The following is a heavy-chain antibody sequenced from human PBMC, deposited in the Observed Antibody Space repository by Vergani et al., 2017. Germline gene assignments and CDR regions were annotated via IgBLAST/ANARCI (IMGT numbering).Heavy chain of an antibody. V-gene: IGHV3-23*01. CDR2: ISGSGGST. D-gene: IGHD6-19*01. J-gene: IGHJ4*02. CDR3: AKRSYSSGWSFDY. Sequence: EVQLLESGGGLVQPGGSLRLSCAASGFTFSSYAMSWVRQAPGKGLEWVSAISGSGGSTYYADSVKGRFTISRDNSKNTLYLQMNSLSAEDTAVYYCAKRSYSSGWSFDYWGQGTLVTVSS. CDR1: GFTFSSYA.